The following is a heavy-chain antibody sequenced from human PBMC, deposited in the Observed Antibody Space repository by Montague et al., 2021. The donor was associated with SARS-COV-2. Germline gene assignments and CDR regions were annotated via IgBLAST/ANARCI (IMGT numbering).Heavy chain of an antibody. V-gene: IGHV3-23*01. CDR3: AKGAFSYGINIMDS. D-gene: IGHD2-21*01. Sequence: SLRLSCAASGFSFIGYSMSWVRRTPGKGLELVSALRGSDGATFYADSVNGRFTISRDTSKNTLFLQMISLRADDSALYYCAKGAFSYGINIMDSWGQGTLVTVSS. CDR2: LRGSDGAT. J-gene: IGHJ4*02. CDR1: GFSFIGYS.